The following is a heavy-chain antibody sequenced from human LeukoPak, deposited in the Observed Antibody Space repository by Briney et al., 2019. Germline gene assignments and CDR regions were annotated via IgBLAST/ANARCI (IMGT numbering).Heavy chain of an antibody. D-gene: IGHD2-15*01. CDR2: IYYSGST. CDR1: GGSISSSSYY. CDR3: ARGVVVVAAANWFDP. V-gene: IGHV4-39*01. J-gene: IGHJ5*02. Sequence: PSETLPLTCTVSGGSISSSSYYWGWIRQPPGKGLEWIGSIYYSGSTYYNPSLKSRVTISVDTSKNQFSLKLSSVTAADTAVYCCARGVVVVAAANWFDPWGQGTLVTVSS.